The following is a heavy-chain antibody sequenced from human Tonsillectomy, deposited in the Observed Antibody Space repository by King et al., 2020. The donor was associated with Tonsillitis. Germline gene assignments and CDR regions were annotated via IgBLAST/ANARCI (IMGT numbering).Heavy chain of an antibody. Sequence: VQLVESGGGLVQPGGSLRLSCTASGFTFSDQYMDWVRQAPGKGLEWAGRTRNKGNSYTTKYAASVKGRFTISRDDSKNLIYLQMNSLKTEDTAVYYCASGLVGAADFWGQGTLVTVSS. J-gene: IGHJ4*02. V-gene: IGHV3-72*01. CDR2: TRNKGNSYTT. CDR1: GFTFSDQY. CDR3: ASGLVGAADF. D-gene: IGHD2-15*01.